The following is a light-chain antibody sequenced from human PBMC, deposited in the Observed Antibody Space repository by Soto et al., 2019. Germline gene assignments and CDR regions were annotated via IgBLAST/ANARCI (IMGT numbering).Light chain of an antibody. Sequence: DIVLTQSPLSLPVTPGEPASISCRSSQSLLHSNGYNYLDWYLQKPGQSPHLLIYLGSTRASGVPDRFSGSGSGTDFTLKISRVEAEDVGVDYCMQGLQTRRTFGQGTKLEIK. CDR2: LGS. V-gene: IGKV2-28*01. J-gene: IGKJ2*01. CDR1: QSLLHSNGYNY. CDR3: MQGLQTRRT.